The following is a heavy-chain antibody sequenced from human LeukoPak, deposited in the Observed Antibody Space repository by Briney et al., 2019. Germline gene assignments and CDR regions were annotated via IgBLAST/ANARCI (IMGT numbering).Heavy chain of an antibody. D-gene: IGHD3-10*01. J-gene: IGHJ4*02. CDR3: ARWAGGFDY. V-gene: IGHV3-7*03. CDR2: IKQDGSDN. CDR1: GFTFGDYA. Sequence: GGSLRLSCTASGFTFGDYALSWVRQAPGKGLEWVASIKQDGSDNYYVDSVKGRFTISRDNTKNSLYLQMSSLRVEDTAVYYCARWAGGFDYWGQGTLVTVSS.